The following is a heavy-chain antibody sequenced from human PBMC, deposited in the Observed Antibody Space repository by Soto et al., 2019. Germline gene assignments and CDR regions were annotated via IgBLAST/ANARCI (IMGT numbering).Heavy chain of an antibody. J-gene: IGHJ3*02. V-gene: IGHV3-23*01. CDR3: ALSGAVAGNSAFDI. Sequence: PGGSLRLSCVGSGFTFSSYAMSWVRQAPGKGPEWVAGISGSSLKVSYRDSVKGRFTISRDNSKNTLFLQMNSLRAEDTAVYYCALSGAVAGNSAFDIWGQGTMVTVSS. D-gene: IGHD6-19*01. CDR2: ISGSSLKV. CDR1: GFTFSSYA.